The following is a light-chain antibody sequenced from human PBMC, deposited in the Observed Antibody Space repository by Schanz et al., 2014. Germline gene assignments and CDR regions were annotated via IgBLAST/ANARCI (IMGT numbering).Light chain of an antibody. V-gene: IGLV1-44*01. CDR1: SSNIGSNT. CDR2: IKN. Sequence: QSVLTQPPSASGTPGQRVTISSSGSSSNIGSNTVNWYQQLPGTAPKLLIYIKNQRPSGVPDRFSGSKSGTSASLAITGLQAEDEANYYCQSYDNSLSGVFGGGTKLTVL. CDR3: QSYDNSLSGV. J-gene: IGLJ3*02.